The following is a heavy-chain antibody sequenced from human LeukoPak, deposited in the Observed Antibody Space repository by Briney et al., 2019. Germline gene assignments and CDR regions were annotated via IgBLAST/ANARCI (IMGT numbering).Heavy chain of an antibody. Sequence: ASVKVSCKASGYIFTTYYIHWVRQAPGQGLEWMGIINPSGGTTSYAQKFQGRVTMTRDTSTSTVYMELSSLRSEDTAVYYCAREWVVPVFDYWGQGTLVTVSS. J-gene: IGHJ4*02. CDR2: INPSGGTT. CDR1: GYIFTTYY. D-gene: IGHD2-2*01. V-gene: IGHV1-46*01. CDR3: AREWVVPVFDY.